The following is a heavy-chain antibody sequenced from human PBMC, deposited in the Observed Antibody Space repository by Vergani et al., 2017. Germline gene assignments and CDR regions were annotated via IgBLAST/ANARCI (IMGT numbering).Heavy chain of an antibody. J-gene: IGHJ6*02. Sequence: QVQLQESGPGLVKPSETLSLTCTVSGGSISSYYWSWIRQPPGKGLEWIGYIYYSGSTNYNPSLKSRVTISVDTSKNQFSLKLSSVTAADTAVYYCARDFWGSTSDYYYYGMDVWGQGTTVTVSS. CDR3: ARDFWGSTSDYYYYGMDV. D-gene: IGHD2-2*01. V-gene: IGHV4-59*01. CDR2: IYYSGST. CDR1: GGSISSYY.